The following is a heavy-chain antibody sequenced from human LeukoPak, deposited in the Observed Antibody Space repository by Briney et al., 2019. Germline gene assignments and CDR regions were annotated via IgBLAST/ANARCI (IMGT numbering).Heavy chain of an antibody. V-gene: IGHV4-30-4*01. Sequence: SQTLSLTCTVSGGSISSGDYYWSWIRQPPGKGLEWIGYIYYSGSTYYNPSLRSRVTISVDTSKNQFSLKLSSVTAADTAVYYCARVAGYSGLDYWGQGTLVTVSS. CDR1: GGSISSGDYY. CDR3: ARVAGYSGLDY. D-gene: IGHD5-12*01. J-gene: IGHJ4*02. CDR2: IYYSGST.